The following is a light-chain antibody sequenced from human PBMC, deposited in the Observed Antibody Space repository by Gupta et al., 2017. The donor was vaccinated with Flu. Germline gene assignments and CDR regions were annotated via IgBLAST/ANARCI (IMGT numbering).Light chain of an antibody. CDR1: QGISYY. V-gene: IGKV1-33*01. Sequence: DIQMTQSPSSLSASLGDRVTISCQASQGISYYLNWYQQKPGKAPNLLIYDASNWNTGVPSRFSGSGYGTDFTLTISSLEPEDNATYYCQQDDNFPLTFGGGTKVEIK. CDR3: QQDDNFPLT. CDR2: DAS. J-gene: IGKJ4*01.